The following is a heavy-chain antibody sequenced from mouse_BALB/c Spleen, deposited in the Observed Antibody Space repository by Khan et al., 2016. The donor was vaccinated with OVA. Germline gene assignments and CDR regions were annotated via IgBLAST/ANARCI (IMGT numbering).Heavy chain of an antibody. V-gene: IGHV2-6-5*01. CDR1: GFSLTDYA. CDR3: AKDPAYYGMDY. Sequence: QVQLKESGPGLVAPSQSLSITCTVSGFSLTDYAVSRIRQPPGKGLEWLGVIWGGGSKYYNSALKSRLSIIKDNSKRQVVLKMNSLQTDDTAMYYCAKDPAYYGMDYWGQGTSVTVSS. CDR2: IWGGGSK. J-gene: IGHJ4*01.